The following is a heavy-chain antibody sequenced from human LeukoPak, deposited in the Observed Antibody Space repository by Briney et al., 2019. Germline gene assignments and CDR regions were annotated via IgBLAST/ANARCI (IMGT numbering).Heavy chain of an antibody. D-gene: IGHD6-19*01. CDR1: GFTFSSHG. J-gene: IGHJ4*02. Sequence: GGALRLSCAASGFTFSSHGMNWVRQAPGKGLEWVSGISPSGGITYYTDSVRGRFTISRDNAENSLYLQMNSLRAEDMALYYCAKDQAVAGMAFDYWGQGTLVTVSS. CDR3: AKDQAVAGMAFDY. CDR2: ISPSGGIT. V-gene: IGHV3-23*01.